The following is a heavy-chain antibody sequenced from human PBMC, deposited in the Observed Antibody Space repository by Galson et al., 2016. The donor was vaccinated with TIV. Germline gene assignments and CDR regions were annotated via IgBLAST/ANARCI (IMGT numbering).Heavy chain of an antibody. D-gene: IGHD6-13*01. J-gene: IGHJ4*02. V-gene: IGHV7-4-1*01. CDR1: GYSFTSYP. CDR3: ARDVSSQQLAPFYFDS. CDR2: INTNTGYA. Sequence: SVKVSCKASGYSFTSYPVTWVRQAPGQGLEWLGWINTNTGYATYAQGFRGRFVFSLDTSVNTAYLHIDVLKPGDAGVYYCARDVSSQQLAPFYFDSWGQGTLVTVSS.